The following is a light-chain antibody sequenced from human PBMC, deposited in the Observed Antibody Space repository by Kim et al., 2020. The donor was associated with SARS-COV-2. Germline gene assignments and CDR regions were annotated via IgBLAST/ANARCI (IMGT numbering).Light chain of an antibody. CDR2: DVS. CDR1: SSDVGGYNY. J-gene: IGLJ1*01. CDR3: SSYTSSSTLFYV. Sequence: IPISCTGTSSDVGGYNYVSWYQQHPGKAPKLMIYDVSNRPSGVSNRFSGSKSGNTASLTISGLQAEDEADYYCSSYTSSSTLFYVFGTGTKVTVL. V-gene: IGLV2-14*03.